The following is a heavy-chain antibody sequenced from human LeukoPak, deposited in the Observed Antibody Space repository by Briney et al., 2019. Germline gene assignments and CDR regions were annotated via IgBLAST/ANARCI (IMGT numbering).Heavy chain of an antibody. Sequence: GGSLRLSCAASGFTFSSYGMHWVRQAPGKGLEWVADIWYDGSNKYYADSVKGRFTISRDNSKHTLYLQMNSLRAEDTAVYYCAKLPSGGTGTALIDYWGQGTLVTVSS. V-gene: IGHV3-33*06. CDR2: IWYDGSNK. D-gene: IGHD1-1*01. J-gene: IGHJ4*02. CDR3: AKLPSGGTGTALIDY. CDR1: GFTFSSYG.